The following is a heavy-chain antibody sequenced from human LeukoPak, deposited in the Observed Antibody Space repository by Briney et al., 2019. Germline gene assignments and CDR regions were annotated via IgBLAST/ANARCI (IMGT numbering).Heavy chain of an antibody. CDR2: IQSDGSNK. J-gene: IGHJ5*02. Sequence: GGSLRLSCAASGFTFSSYGMHWVRQAPDKGLEWVAFIQSDGSNKYYADSVQGRFTISRNNFKSTLYFQMNSLRAEDTAVYYCATSRWFDPWGQGTLVTVSS. V-gene: IGHV3-30*02. CDR3: ATSRWFDP. CDR1: GFTFSSYG.